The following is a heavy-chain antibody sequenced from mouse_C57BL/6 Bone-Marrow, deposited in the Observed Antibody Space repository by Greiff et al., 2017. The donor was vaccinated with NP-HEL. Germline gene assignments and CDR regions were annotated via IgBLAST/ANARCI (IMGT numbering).Heavy chain of an antibody. J-gene: IGHJ2*01. CDR3: ARWGYDGYYPDY. D-gene: IGHD2-3*01. CDR2: IYPGDGDT. Sequence: VQLQESGPELVKPGASVKISCKASGYAFSSSWMNWVKQRPGKGLEWIGRIYPGDGDTNYNGKFKGKATLTADDSSSTAYMQLSSLTSEDSAVYFCARWGYDGYYPDYWGQGTTLTVSS. CDR1: GYAFSSSW. V-gene: IGHV1-82*01.